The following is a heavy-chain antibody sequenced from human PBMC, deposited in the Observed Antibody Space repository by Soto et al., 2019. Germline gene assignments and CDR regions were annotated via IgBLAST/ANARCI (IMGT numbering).Heavy chain of an antibody. CDR1: GFTFNNYW. J-gene: IGHJ4*02. CDR2: IMQDGSEK. V-gene: IGHV3-7*01. Sequence: EVQLVESGGALVQPGGSLRLSCTASGFTFNNYWMSWVRQAPGKGLEWVANIMQDGSEKQYVDSVKGRFTISRDNAKNSLYLQMNGLRVEDTAMYYCARGHSAPDQWGQGTLVTVSS. CDR3: ARGHSAPDQ.